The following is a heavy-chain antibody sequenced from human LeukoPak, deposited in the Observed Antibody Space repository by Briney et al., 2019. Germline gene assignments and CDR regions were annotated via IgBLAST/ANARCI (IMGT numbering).Heavy chain of an antibody. Sequence: GGSLRLSCAASGFTFSSYAMHWVRQAPGKGLEWVAVISYDGSNKYYADSVKGRFTISRDNSKNTLYLQMNSLRAEGTAVYYCARDLVDSSGCFDYWGQGTLVTVSS. CDR2: ISYDGSNK. D-gene: IGHD6-19*01. CDR1: GFTFSSYA. V-gene: IGHV3-30-3*01. J-gene: IGHJ4*02. CDR3: ARDLVDSSGCFDY.